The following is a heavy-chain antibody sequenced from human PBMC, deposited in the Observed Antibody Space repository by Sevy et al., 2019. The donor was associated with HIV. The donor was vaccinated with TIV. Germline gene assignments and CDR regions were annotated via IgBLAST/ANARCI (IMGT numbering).Heavy chain of an antibody. Sequence: GGSLRLSCAASGFTFFSHVMSWVRQAPGKGLEWVSGLSGSGGTTYYADSVKGRFSISRDNSKNKLYLQRSSRRIEDTAVYYCATGTTDSSISWVFDVWGQGTMVTVSS. J-gene: IGHJ3*01. V-gene: IGHV3-23*01. CDR3: ATGTTDSSISWVFDV. D-gene: IGHD6-13*01. CDR2: LSGSGGTT. CDR1: GFTFFSHV.